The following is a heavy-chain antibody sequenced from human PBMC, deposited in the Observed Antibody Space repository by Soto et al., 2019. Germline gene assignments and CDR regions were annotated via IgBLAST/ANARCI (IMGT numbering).Heavy chain of an antibody. CDR2: ISGSGGST. CDR1: GFTFSSYA. J-gene: IGHJ6*03. D-gene: IGHD3-3*01. CDR3: AKNSYFWSGYYTYYYMDV. V-gene: IGHV3-23*01. Sequence: EVQLLESGGGLVQPGGSLRLSCAASGFTFSSYAMSWVRQAPGKGLEWVSAISGSGGSTYYADSVKGRFTISRDNSKNTLYLQMNSLRAEDTAVYYCAKNSYFWSGYYTYYYMDVWGKGTTVTVSS.